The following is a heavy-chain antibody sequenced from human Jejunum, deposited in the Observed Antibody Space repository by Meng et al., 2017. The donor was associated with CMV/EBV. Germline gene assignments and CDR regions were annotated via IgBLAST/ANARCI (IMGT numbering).Heavy chain of an antibody. CDR3: ARREGGNYVFDS. Sequence: CKASGGTFSSYAIDGVRQAPGQGLEWMGGIIPLIDIPDYAKKFQGRVTFSTDESSTTAYMEVSSLRSADTAVYYCARREGGNYVFDSWGQGTLVTVSS. CDR1: GGTFSSYA. D-gene: IGHD1-26*01. CDR2: IIPLIDIP. J-gene: IGHJ4*02. V-gene: IGHV1-69*05.